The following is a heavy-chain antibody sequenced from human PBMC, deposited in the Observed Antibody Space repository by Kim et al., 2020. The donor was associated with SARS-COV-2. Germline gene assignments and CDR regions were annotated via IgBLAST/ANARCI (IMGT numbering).Heavy chain of an antibody. Sequence: SETLSLTCTVSGGSISSGGYYWSWIRQHPGKGLEWNGYIYYSGSTYYNPSLKSRVTISVDTSKNQFSLKLSSVTAADTAVYYCASGWDVLRYFDLSSRWYFDLWGRGTLVTVSS. D-gene: IGHD3-9*01. CDR3: ASGWDVLRYFDLSSRWYFDL. V-gene: IGHV4-31*03. J-gene: IGHJ2*01. CDR2: IYYSGST. CDR1: GGSISSGGYY.